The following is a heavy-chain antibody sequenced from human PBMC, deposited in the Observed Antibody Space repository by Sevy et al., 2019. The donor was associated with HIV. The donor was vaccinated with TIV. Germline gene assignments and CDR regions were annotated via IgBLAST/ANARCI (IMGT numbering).Heavy chain of an antibody. CDR1: GFAFSAYG. D-gene: IGHD1-1*01. J-gene: IGHJ4*02. CDR3: ATRWTPGY. Sequence: GGSLRLSCAASGFAFSAYGMHWVRQAPGKGLEWVAFIRYDGSNEFYADSVRGRFTISRDNSNNTVFLQMNSLRADDTAVYYCATRWTPGYWGQGTLVTVSS. V-gene: IGHV3-30*02. CDR2: IRYDGSNE.